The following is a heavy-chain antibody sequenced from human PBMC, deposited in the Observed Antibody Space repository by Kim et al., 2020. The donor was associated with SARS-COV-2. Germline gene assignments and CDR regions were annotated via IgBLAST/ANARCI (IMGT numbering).Heavy chain of an antibody. CDR3: ARGWFGQVGDY. CDR1: GITFNTDT. V-gene: IGHV3-21*01. CDR2: ITVSSTHI. J-gene: IGHJ4*02. D-gene: IGHD3-10*01. Sequence: GGSLRLSCAASGITFNTDTMDWVRQAPGKGLEWVSSITVSSTHIYYADSVKGRLTISRDNARNSVYLRMNSLRVDDTAVYYCARGWFGQVGDYWGQGTRVTVS.